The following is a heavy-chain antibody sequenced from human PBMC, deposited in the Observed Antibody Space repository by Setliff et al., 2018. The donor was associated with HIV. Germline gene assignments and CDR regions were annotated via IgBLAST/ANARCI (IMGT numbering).Heavy chain of an antibody. Sequence: GESLKISCAASGFIFSTYSMNWVRQAPGKGLEWLSYIRATNGNTQYADSVKGRFTISRDKAKNSLYLQMNSLRSEDTAVYYCASGYYDSRFYYYPFFYWGQGTLVTVSS. J-gene: IGHJ4*02. V-gene: IGHV3-48*01. CDR3: ASGYYDSRFYYYPFFY. CDR2: IRATNGNT. D-gene: IGHD3-22*01. CDR1: GFIFSTYS.